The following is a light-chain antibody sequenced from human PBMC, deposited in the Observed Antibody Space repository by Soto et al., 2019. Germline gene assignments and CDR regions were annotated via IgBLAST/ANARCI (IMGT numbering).Light chain of an antibody. Sequence: QSVLTQPASVSGSPGQSITISCTGTSSDVGGYNYVSWYQQHPGKAPKFMIYDVSNQPSGVSNRFSGSKSGNTASLTISGLQAEDEADYYCSSYTTSNTRQIVFGTGTKLTVL. CDR3: SSYTTSNTRQIV. V-gene: IGLV2-14*01. CDR1: SSDVGGYNY. J-gene: IGLJ1*01. CDR2: DVS.